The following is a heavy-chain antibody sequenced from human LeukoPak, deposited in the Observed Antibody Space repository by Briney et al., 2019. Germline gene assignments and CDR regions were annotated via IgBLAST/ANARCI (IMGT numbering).Heavy chain of an antibody. V-gene: IGHV4-34*01. CDR3: ARAVTVTVYDFWSGYPKYYFDY. CDR1: GGSFRGYY. CDR2: INHSGST. J-gene: IGHJ4*02. D-gene: IGHD3-3*01. Sequence: PSETLSLTCAVYGGSFRGYYWSWIRQPPGKGLEWIGEINHSGSTNYNPSLKSRVHISVDTSKNQFSLKLSSVTAADTAVYYCARAVTVTVYDFWSGYPKYYFDYWGQGTLVTVSS.